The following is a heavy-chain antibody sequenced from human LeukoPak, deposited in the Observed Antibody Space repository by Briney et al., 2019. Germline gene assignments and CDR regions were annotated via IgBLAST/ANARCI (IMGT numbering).Heavy chain of an antibody. J-gene: IGHJ4*02. CDR3: ARQGSISAFDF. CDR1: GGSISSYY. D-gene: IGHD2-21*01. Sequence: PSETLSLTCTVSGGSISSYYWSWIRQPPGKGLEWIGYIYYSGSTNYNPSLKSRVTISVDTSKNQFSLKLRALTAADTAVYFCARQGSISAFDFWGRGTLVTVSS. V-gene: IGHV4-59*08. CDR2: IYYSGST.